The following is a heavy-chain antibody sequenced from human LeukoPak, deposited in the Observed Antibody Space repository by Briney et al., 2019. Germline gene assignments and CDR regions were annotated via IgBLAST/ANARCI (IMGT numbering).Heavy chain of an antibody. Sequence: GGSLRLSCAASGLTFSNYGMHWVRQAPGKGLEWVTFIWYDGSTKYYGDSVKGRFTISRDNSKNTLYLQMNSLRAEDTAVYYCAKGSTINYSYGFLDYWGQGTLVTVSS. J-gene: IGHJ4*02. CDR3: AKGSTINYSYGFLDY. CDR1: GLTFSNYG. V-gene: IGHV3-30*02. CDR2: IWYDGSTK. D-gene: IGHD5-18*01.